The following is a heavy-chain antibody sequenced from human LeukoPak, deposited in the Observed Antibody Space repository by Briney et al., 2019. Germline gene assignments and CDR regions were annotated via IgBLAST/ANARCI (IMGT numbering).Heavy chain of an antibody. V-gene: IGHV3-23*01. CDR3: AKLGGQELHNYYVAV. CDR2: IIDSGEST. CDR1: GFTFSSYA. D-gene: IGHD3-16*01. Sequence: GSLRLSCAASGFTFSSYAMSWVRQAPGKGLEWVSGIIDSGESTYYANFAKGRFTISRDNSNNTLYLQMNSLRAEDTAVYYCAKLGGQELHNYYVAVCGKGTTAADSS. J-gene: IGHJ6*03.